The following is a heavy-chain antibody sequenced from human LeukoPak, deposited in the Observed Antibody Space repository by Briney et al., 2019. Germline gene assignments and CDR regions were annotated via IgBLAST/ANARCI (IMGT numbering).Heavy chain of an antibody. D-gene: IGHD6-19*01. J-gene: IGHJ4*02. CDR2: IYYSGST. V-gene: IGHV4-59*08. Sequence: SETLSLTCTVSGGSISSYYWSWIRQPPGKGLEWIGYIYYSGSTNYNPSLKSRVTISVDTSKNQFSLKLSSVTAADTAVYYCARRSGWCWNYFDYWGQGTLVTVSS. CDR3: ARRSGWCWNYFDY. CDR1: GGSISSYY.